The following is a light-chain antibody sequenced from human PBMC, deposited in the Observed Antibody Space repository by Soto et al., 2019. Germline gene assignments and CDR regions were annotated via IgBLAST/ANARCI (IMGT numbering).Light chain of an antibody. CDR1: SSNIGSYY. CDR3: AAWDDSLSGMV. CDR2: RNN. V-gene: IGLV1-47*01. J-gene: IGLJ2*01. Sequence: QSALTQPPSASGTPGQRVTISCSGSSSNIGSYYVYWYQQLPGTAPQLLIYRNNQRPSAVPYRFSGSKYGTSAALPISGVRSDDEADYYCAAWDDSLSGMVFGGGTKLTVL.